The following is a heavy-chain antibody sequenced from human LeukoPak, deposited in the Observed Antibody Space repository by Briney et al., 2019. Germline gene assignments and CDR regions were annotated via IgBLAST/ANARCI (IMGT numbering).Heavy chain of an antibody. D-gene: IGHD1-7*01. CDR2: IYHSGST. Sequence: SQTLSLTCTVSGGSISSGGYYWSWIRQPPGKGLEWIGYIYHSGSTYYNPSLKSRVTISVDRSKNQFSLKLSSVTAADTAVYYCARRFSNWNSYYFDYWGQGTLVTVSS. J-gene: IGHJ4*02. V-gene: IGHV4-30-2*01. CDR3: ARRFSNWNSYYFDY. CDR1: GGSISSGGYY.